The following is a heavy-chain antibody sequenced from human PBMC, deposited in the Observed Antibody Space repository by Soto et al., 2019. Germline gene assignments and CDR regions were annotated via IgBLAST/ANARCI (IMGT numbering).Heavy chain of an antibody. CDR3: AGRYCTNGVCYTNYYYYIDV. D-gene: IGHD2-8*01. Sequence: GGSLRLSCAASGFTFDDYAMHWVRQAPVKGLEWVSGISWNSGSIDYADSVKGRFTISRDNSKNSLYLQMNSLRAEDTAVYYCAGRYCTNGVCYTNYYYYIDVWGKGTTVTVSS. CDR1: GFTFDDYA. V-gene: IGHV3-9*01. J-gene: IGHJ6*03. CDR2: ISWNSGSI.